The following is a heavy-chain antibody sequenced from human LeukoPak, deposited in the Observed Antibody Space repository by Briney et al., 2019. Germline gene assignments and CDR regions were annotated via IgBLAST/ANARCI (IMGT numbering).Heavy chain of an antibody. CDR2: IKQDGSEK. J-gene: IGHJ4*02. V-gene: IGHV3-7*01. Sequence: GGSLRLSCAASGFTFTSYWMTWVRQAPGKGLEWVANIKQDGSEKYYVDSVKGRFAISRDNAKNSLYLQMNSLRAEDTAVYYCAKDLLGQWPTVFDYWGQGTLVTVSS. CDR1: GFTFTSYW. D-gene: IGHD6-19*01. CDR3: AKDLLGQWPTVFDY.